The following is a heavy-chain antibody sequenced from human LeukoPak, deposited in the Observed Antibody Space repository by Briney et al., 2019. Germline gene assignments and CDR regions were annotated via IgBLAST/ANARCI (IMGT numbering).Heavy chain of an antibody. V-gene: IGHV1-18*01. J-gene: IGHJ4*02. CDR1: GYTFTSYG. CDR2: INAYNGNT. Sequence: AXVKVSCKASGYTFTSYGISWVRQAPGQGLEGMGWINAYNGNTNYAQKLQGRVTMTTDTSTSTAYMELRSLRSDDTAVYYCARDLGRVVIDYWGQGTLVTVSS. CDR3: ARDLGRVVIDY. D-gene: IGHD3-22*01.